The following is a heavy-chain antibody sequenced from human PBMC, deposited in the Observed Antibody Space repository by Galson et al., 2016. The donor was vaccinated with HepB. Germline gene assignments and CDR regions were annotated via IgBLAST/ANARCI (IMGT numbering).Heavy chain of an antibody. D-gene: IGHD6-6*01. CDR2: IYWDDDK. V-gene: IGHV2-5*02. CDR3: AHRRPGATRPSRFFDY. Sequence: PALVKPTQTLTLTCTFSGFSLDTTGVAVAWIRQPPGKALERLALIYWDDDKRYSPSLDNRLTITKDPSKNQVVLTMTNMDHVDPTTYYCAHRRPGATRPSRFFDYWGQGTLVTVAS. CDR1: GFSLDTTGVA. J-gene: IGHJ4*02.